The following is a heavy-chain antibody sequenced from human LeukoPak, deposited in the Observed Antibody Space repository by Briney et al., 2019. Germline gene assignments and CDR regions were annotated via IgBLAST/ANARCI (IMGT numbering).Heavy chain of an antibody. CDR2: INHSGST. D-gene: IGHD2-2*01. Sequence: PSETLSLTCAVYGGSFSGYYWSWIRQPPGKGLEWIGEINHSGSTNYNPSLKSRVTISVDTSKNQFSLKLSSVTAADTAVYYCARAAIVVVPAAEQSFDIWGQGTMVTVSS. V-gene: IGHV4-34*01. CDR3: ARAAIVVVPAAEQSFDI. CDR1: GGSFSGYY. J-gene: IGHJ3*02.